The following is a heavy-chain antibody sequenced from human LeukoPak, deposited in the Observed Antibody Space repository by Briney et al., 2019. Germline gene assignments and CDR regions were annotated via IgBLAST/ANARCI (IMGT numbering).Heavy chain of an antibody. J-gene: IGHJ5*02. CDR2: IYPGDSET. V-gene: IGHV5-51*01. CDR1: GYSFTSYW. Sequence: GESLKISCKGSGYSFTSYWIGWVRQMPGKGLEWMGIIYPGDSETKYSPPFQGQVTISADKSISTAYLQWSSLKASDTAMYYCARRIVGATARFDPWGQGTLVTVSS. CDR3: ARRIVGATARFDP. D-gene: IGHD1-26*01.